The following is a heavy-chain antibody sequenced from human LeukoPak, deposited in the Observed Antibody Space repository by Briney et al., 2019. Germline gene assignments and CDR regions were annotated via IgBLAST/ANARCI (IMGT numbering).Heavy chain of an antibody. J-gene: IGHJ4*02. V-gene: IGHV3-30*02. CDR3: AKEGLRITMVRGELDY. D-gene: IGHD3-10*01. CDR2: IRSDGSNK. CDR1: GFTFSSYG. Sequence: GGSLRLSCAASGFTFSSYGMSWVRQAPGKGLEWVAFIRSDGSNKYYADSVKGRFTISRDNSKNTLYLQMNSLRAEDTAVYYCAKEGLRITMVRGELDYWGQGTLVTVSS.